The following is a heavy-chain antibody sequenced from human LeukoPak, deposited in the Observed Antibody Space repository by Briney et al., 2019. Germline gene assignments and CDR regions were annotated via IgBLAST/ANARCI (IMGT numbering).Heavy chain of an antibody. V-gene: IGHV3-21*01. D-gene: IGHD1-26*01. J-gene: IGHJ4*02. CDR2: IDRTSFYI. Sequence: AGGSLRLSCAASGFAFSSYSLNWVRQSPGKGLEWVSSIDRTSFYIFYADSVKGRFTISRDNAKNSLYLHMNSLRAEDTAVYYCAKDSSNIMGARLDYWGQGTLVTVSS. CDR1: GFAFSSYS. CDR3: AKDSSNIMGARLDY.